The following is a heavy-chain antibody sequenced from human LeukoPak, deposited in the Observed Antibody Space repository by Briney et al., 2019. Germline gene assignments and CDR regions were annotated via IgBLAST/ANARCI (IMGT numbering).Heavy chain of an antibody. V-gene: IGHV7-4-1*02. CDR3: ARDREQQLVLLNLFYPNYYYMDV. CDR2: INTNTGNP. Sequence: GASVKVSCKASGYTFTSYAMNWVRQAPGQGLEWMGWINTNTGNPTYAQGFTGRFVFSLDTSVSTAYLQISSLKAEDTAVYYCARDREQQLVLLNLFYPNYYYMDVWGKGTTVTVSS. D-gene: IGHD6-13*01. CDR1: GYTFTSYA. J-gene: IGHJ6*03.